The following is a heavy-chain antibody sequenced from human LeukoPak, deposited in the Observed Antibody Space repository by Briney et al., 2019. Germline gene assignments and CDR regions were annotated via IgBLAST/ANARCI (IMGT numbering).Heavy chain of an antibody. CDR2: ISYDGSNK. CDR1: GFTFSSYG. Sequence: PGRSLRLSCAASGFTFSSYGMHWVRQAPGKGLEWVAVISYDGSNKYYADSVKGRFTISRDNSKNTLYLQMNSLRAEDTAVYYCARHDLGEYSSVWYYFDYWGQGTLVTVSS. J-gene: IGHJ4*02. CDR3: ARHDLGEYSSVWYYFDY. V-gene: IGHV3-30*03. D-gene: IGHD6-19*01.